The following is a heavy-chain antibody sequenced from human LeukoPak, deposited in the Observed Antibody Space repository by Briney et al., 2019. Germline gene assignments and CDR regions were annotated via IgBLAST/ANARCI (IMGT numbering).Heavy chain of an antibody. D-gene: IGHD1-20*01. J-gene: IGHJ4*02. CDR1: GGSISSYY. CDR2: IYTGGRT. V-gene: IGHV4-4*07. CDR3: ARGSLGYNLNRGYFDY. Sequence: SATLSLTCTVAGGSISSYYWSWIRQPAGKGLEWIGRIYTGGRTNYNPPLKSRATTSVDTSKNQFSLKLSSLTAAATAGYYLARGSLGYNLNRGYFDYWGQGTLVTVSS.